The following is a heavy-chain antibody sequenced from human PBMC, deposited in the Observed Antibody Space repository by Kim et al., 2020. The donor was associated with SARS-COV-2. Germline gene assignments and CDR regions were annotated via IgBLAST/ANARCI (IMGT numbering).Heavy chain of an antibody. Sequence: GGSLRLSCAASGFTFSSYGMHWVRQAPGKGLEWVAVISYDGSNKYYADSVKGRFTISRDNSKNTLYLQMNSLRAEDAAVYYCAKDQDVSLWSGYSYYYYGMDVWGQGTTVTVSS. D-gene: IGHD3-3*01. CDR3: AKDQDVSLWSGYSYYYYGMDV. V-gene: IGHV3-30*18. J-gene: IGHJ6*02. CDR1: GFTFSSYG. CDR2: ISYDGSNK.